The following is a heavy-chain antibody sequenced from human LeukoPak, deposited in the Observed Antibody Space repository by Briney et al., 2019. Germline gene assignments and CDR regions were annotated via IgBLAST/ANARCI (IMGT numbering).Heavy chain of an antibody. CDR1: GFTVSSNY. V-gene: IGHV3-66*04. J-gene: IGHJ6*02. CDR2: IYSGGST. D-gene: IGHD5-12*01. CDR3: GRPLGYSGYDHPGYYYYYGMDV. Sequence: GGSLRLSCAASGFTVSSNYMSWVRQAPGKGLEWVSVIYSGGSTYYADSVKGRFTISRDNSKNTLYLQMNSLRAEDTAVYYCGRPLGYSGYDHPGYYYYYGMDVWGQGTTVTVSS.